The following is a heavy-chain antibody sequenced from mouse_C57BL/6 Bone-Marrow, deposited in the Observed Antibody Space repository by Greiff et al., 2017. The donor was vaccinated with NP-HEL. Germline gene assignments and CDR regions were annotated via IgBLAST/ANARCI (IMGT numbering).Heavy chain of an antibody. CDR3: TAYYYGSSYIFAY. J-gene: IGHJ3*01. Sequence: EVQRVESGAELVRPGASVKLSCTASGFNIKDDYMHWVKQRPEQGLEWIGWIDPENGDTEYASKFQGKATITADTSSNTAYLQLSSLTSEDTAVYYCTAYYYGSSYIFAYWGQGTLVTVSA. D-gene: IGHD1-1*01. V-gene: IGHV14-4*01. CDR2: IDPENGDT. CDR1: GFNIKDDY.